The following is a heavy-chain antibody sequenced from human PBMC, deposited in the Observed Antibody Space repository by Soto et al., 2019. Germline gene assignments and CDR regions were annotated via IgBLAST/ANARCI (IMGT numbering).Heavy chain of an antibody. D-gene: IGHD6-19*01. CDR1: GGSISSYY. V-gene: IGHV4-59*01. CDR2: ISYTGST. Sequence: SETLSLTCSVSGGSISSYYWGWIRQPPGKGLEWIGYISYTGSTDYSPSLKSRVTISVDTSKNQFSLKLSSVTAADTAVYYCARDKAGYSSGSFDPWGQGTLVTVSS. J-gene: IGHJ5*02. CDR3: ARDKAGYSSGSFDP.